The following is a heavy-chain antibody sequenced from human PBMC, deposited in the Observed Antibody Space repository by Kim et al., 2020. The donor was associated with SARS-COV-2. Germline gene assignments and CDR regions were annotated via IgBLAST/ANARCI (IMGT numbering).Heavy chain of an antibody. D-gene: IGHD6-19*01. V-gene: IGHV3-64D*06. J-gene: IGHJ6*02. CDR3: VKILGWDSDYYYYGMDV. CDR2: ISSNGGST. Sequence: AGSLRLSCSASGFTFSSYAMHWVRQAPGKGLEYVSAISSNGGSTYYADSVKGRFTISRDNSKNTLYLQMSSLRAEDTAVYYCVKILGWDSDYYYYGMDVWGQGTTVTVSS. CDR1: GFTFSSYA.